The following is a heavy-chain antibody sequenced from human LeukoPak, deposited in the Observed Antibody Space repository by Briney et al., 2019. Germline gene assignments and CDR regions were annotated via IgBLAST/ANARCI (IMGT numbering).Heavy chain of an antibody. Sequence: PGGSLRLSCAASEFSFSSYWMHWVRQAPGKGLVWVSGTNSDGGSTSYAESVKGRFTISRDNAKNTLYLQMSSLSAEDTAVYYCARGSSSSWLYYFDSWGQGTLVTVSS. J-gene: IGHJ4*02. CDR2: TNSDGGST. D-gene: IGHD6-13*01. CDR1: EFSFSSYW. V-gene: IGHV3-74*01. CDR3: ARGSSSSWLYYFDS.